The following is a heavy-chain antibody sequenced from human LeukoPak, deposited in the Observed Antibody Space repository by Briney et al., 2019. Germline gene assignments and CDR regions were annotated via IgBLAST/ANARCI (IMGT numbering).Heavy chain of an antibody. CDR1: GXSFSRYS. D-gene: IGHD5-24*01. CDR3: ARDGGYIYDY. Sequence: GGSLRLSCEDSGXSFSRYSMEWVRQTPGKEPVWVSLITNDGSGTDYADSVRGRFTISRDNTKNTLYLQMNSLRAEDTAVYYCARDGGYIYDYWGQGTLVTVSS. CDR2: ITNDGSGT. V-gene: IGHV3-74*01. J-gene: IGHJ4*02.